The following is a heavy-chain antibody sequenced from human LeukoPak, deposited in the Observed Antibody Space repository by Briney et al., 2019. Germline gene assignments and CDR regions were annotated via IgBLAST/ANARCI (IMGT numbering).Heavy chain of an antibody. Sequence: SETLSLTCTVSGGSISSYYWSWIRQPPGKGLEWNGYIYYSGSTNYNPSLKSRVTISVDTSKNQFSLKLSSVTAADTAVYYCARARSSSSVPFDYWGQGALVTVSS. CDR2: IYYSGST. CDR3: ARARSSSSVPFDY. J-gene: IGHJ4*02. V-gene: IGHV4-59*01. CDR1: GGSISSYY. D-gene: IGHD6-6*01.